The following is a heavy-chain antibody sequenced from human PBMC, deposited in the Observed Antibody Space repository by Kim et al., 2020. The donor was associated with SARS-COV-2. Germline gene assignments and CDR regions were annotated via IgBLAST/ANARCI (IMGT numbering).Heavy chain of an antibody. V-gene: IGHV4-59*08. J-gene: IGHJ6*02. CDR3: ARYTREEEIPYSSSWYYGLDV. D-gene: IGHD6-13*01. Sequence: SETLSLTCTVSGGSISSFYWSWIRQPPGKGLEWIGHIYYSGTTYYNPSLKSRVTISLDTSKNQFSLKLSSVTAADTAVYYCARYTREEEIPYSSSWYYGLDVWGQGTTVTVSS. CDR2: IYYSGTT. CDR1: GGSISSFY.